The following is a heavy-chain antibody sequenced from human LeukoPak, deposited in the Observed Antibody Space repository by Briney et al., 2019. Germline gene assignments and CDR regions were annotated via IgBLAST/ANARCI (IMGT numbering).Heavy chain of an antibody. CDR2: ISGSGGST. CDR1: GFTFSSYA. Sequence: GGSLRLSCAASGFTFSSYAMRWFRQAPGKGLDGASAISGSGGSTSYADSVKGRFTISRDNSKHTLYLQMNSLRAEDTTVYYCAKDRYYDILTGYYILDYWGQGTLVTVSS. J-gene: IGHJ4*02. CDR3: AKDRYYDILTGYYILDY. D-gene: IGHD3-9*01. V-gene: IGHV3-23*01.